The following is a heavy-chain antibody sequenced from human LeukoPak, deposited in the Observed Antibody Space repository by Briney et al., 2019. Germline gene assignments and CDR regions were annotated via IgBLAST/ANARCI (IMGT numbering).Heavy chain of an antibody. CDR1: GFTFSNFE. CDR2: ISGNGRTI. Sequence: GGSLRLSCAASGFTFSNFEFNRVRQAPGKGLEWVSYISGNGRTIYYADSVKGRFTISRDNAKNSLYLQMNNLRAEDTAVYYCARLFRDAFVLLADYWGQGTLVTVSS. J-gene: IGHJ4*02. D-gene: IGHD3-10*01. CDR3: ARLFRDAFVLLADY. V-gene: IGHV3-48*03.